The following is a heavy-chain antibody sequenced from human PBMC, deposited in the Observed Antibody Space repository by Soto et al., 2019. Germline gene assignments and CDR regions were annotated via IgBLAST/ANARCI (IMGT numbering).Heavy chain of an antibody. CDR2: LYGGGGT. J-gene: IGHJ4*02. V-gene: IGHV3-53*02. CDR3: AREGNYNSGDY. Sequence: EVQLVETGGGLIQPGGSLRLSCAASGFTVSSNYMSWVRQAPGKGLEWISVLYGGGGTYYADSVKGRFTISRDNSKNTLYLQMNSLRAEDTAVYYCAREGNYNSGDYWGQGTLVTVSS. CDR1: GFTVSSNY. D-gene: IGHD1-1*01.